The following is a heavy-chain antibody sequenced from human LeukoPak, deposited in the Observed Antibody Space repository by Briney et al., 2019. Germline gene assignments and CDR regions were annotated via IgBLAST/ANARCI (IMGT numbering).Heavy chain of an antibody. CDR3: TRRLYYDSSGPPLLDAFDI. CDR1: GFTFSGSA. J-gene: IGHJ3*02. Sequence: PGGSLRLSCAASGFTFSGSAMHWVRQASGKGLEWVGRIRSRANSYATAYAASVKGRFTISRDDSKNTAYLQMSSLKTEDTAVYYCTRRLYYDSSGPPLLDAFDIWGQGTMVTVSS. D-gene: IGHD3-22*01. CDR2: IRSRANSYAT. V-gene: IGHV3-73*01.